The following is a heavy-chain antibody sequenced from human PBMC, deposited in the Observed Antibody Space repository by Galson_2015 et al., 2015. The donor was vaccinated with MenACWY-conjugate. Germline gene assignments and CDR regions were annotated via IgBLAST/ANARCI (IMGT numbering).Heavy chain of an antibody. Sequence: SLRLSCAAPGFTFTKYAVSWVRQAPGKGLEWVSAVSGSGDYTYYADSVKGRFSISRDNSKNTLHVQINNLRAEDTAVYYCVKSAYLYDSGGYFDNWGQGTLVTVSS. CDR2: VSGSGDYT. CDR1: GFTFTKYA. V-gene: IGHV3-23*01. J-gene: IGHJ4*02. CDR3: VKSAYLYDSGGYFDN. D-gene: IGHD3-22*01.